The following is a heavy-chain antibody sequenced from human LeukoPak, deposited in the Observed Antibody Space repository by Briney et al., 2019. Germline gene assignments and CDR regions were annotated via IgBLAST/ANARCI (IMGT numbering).Heavy chain of an antibody. J-gene: IGHJ5*02. Sequence: PSETLSLTCAVYGGSFSGYYWSWIRQPPGKGLESIGEINHSGSTNYNPSLKSRVTISVDTSKNQFSLKLSSVTAADTAVYYCARALRGSSGWYVKLYWFDPWGQGTLVTVSS. CDR1: GGSFSGYY. D-gene: IGHD6-13*01. V-gene: IGHV4-34*01. CDR2: INHSGST. CDR3: ARALRGSSGWYVKLYWFDP.